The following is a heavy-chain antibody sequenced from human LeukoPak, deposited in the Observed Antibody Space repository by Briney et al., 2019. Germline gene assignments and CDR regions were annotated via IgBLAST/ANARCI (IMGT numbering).Heavy chain of an antibody. V-gene: IGHV3-33*01. Sequence: GKSLRLSCAASGFTFRSYGMHWVRQAPGKGLEWVAVIRDDGSNNYYADSVKGRFIISGDNSENTLYLQMNSLRAEDTALYYCASDGIAVDRGIGYFDYWGQGTLVTVSS. CDR1: GFTFRSYG. CDR3: ASDGIAVDRGIGYFDY. D-gene: IGHD6-13*01. CDR2: IRDDGSNN. J-gene: IGHJ4*02.